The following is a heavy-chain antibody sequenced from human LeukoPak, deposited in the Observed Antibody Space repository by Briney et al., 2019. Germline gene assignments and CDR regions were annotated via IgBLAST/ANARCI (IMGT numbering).Heavy chain of an antibody. CDR1: GYTLTELS. CDR2: FDPEDGET. CDR3: ATDSGYTYQRYYYYGMDV. D-gene: IGHD5-18*01. Sequence: ASVKVSCKVSGYTLTELSMHWVRQAPGKGLEWMGGFDPEDGETIYAQRFQGRVTMTEDTSTDTAYVELSSLRSEDTAVYYCATDSGYTYQRYYYYGMDVWGQGTTVTVSS. V-gene: IGHV1-24*01. J-gene: IGHJ6*02.